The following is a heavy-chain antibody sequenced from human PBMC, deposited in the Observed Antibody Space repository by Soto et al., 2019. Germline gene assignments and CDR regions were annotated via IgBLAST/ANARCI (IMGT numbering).Heavy chain of an antibody. CDR1: GVSFNNNG. Sequence: QVQLVQSGAEVKKPGSSVKVSCKTSGVSFNNNGIGWVRQAPGHGLEWMGGVSPPFRTSNYARKFQGRISITADASTGTVKMELSSLTSEDTAQYYCARVLYYGSGSYSPYGMDVWGQGTTVTVSS. J-gene: IGHJ6*02. V-gene: IGHV1-69*01. CDR2: VSPPFRTS. D-gene: IGHD3-10*01. CDR3: ARVLYYGSGSYSPYGMDV.